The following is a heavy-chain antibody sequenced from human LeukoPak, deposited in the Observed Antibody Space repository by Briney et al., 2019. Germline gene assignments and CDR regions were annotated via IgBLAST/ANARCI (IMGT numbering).Heavy chain of an antibody. CDR2: IYYSGSM. CDR3: ARDYYGSGGTTNFDY. V-gene: IGHV4-39*02. J-gene: IGHJ4*02. Sequence: PSETLSLTCTVSGGSLSSSSYYWGWIRQPPGKGLEWIGTIYYSGSMFYNPSLKSRVTISVDTSKNQFSLQLNSVTPEDTAVYYCARDYYGSGGTTNFDYWGQGTLVTVSS. CDR1: GGSLSSSSYY. D-gene: IGHD3-10*01.